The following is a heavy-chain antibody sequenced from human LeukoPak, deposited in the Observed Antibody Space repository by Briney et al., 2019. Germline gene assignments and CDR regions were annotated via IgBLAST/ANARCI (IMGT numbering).Heavy chain of an antibody. CDR3: AGSGSYFYYYNYYMDV. J-gene: IGHJ6*03. CDR1: GGSFSGYY. CDR2: INHSGST. D-gene: IGHD3-10*01. Sequence: SETLSLTCAVYGGSFSGYYWSWIRQPPGKGLEWIGEINHSGSTNYNPSLKSRVTISVDTSKNQFSLKLSSVTAADTAVYYCAGSGSYFYYYNYYMDVWGKGTTATVSS. V-gene: IGHV4-34*01.